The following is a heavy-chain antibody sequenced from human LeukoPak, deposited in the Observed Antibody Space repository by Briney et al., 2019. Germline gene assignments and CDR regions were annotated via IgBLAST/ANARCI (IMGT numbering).Heavy chain of an antibody. CDR1: GFTFTNYG. CDR3: ARGANYDILTGYYYYYYMDV. D-gene: IGHD3-9*01. V-gene: IGHV3-21*04. CDR2: ISSSSSYI. J-gene: IGHJ6*03. Sequence: GGSLRLSCAASGFTFTNYGMNWVRQAPGKGLEWVSSISSSSSYIYYADSVKGRFTISRDNAKNSLYLQMNSLRAEDTALYHCARGANYDILTGYYYYYYMDVWGKGTTVTISS.